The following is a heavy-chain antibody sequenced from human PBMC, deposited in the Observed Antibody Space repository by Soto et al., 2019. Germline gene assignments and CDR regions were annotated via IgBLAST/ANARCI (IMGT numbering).Heavy chain of an antibody. CDR1: GFTFSSYD. CDR3: ATGGWGSSWYEGGSRIDY. V-gene: IGHV3-13*01. Sequence: EVQLVESGGGLVQPGGSLRLSCAASGFTFSSYDMHWVRQPPGKGLEWVSAIGPAGDTYYPGSVQGRFTISRDNAKNSLYLQVNTLRAEDTAIYYCATGGWGSSWYEGGSRIDYWGQGTRVTVSS. CDR2: IGPAGDT. J-gene: IGHJ4*02. D-gene: IGHD6-13*01.